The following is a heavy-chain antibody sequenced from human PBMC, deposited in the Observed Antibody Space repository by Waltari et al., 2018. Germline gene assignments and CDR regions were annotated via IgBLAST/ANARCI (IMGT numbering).Heavy chain of an antibody. J-gene: IGHJ5*02. D-gene: IGHD3-3*01. CDR1: GGSFSGYF. CDR2: INHSGST. Sequence: QVQLQQWGAGLLKPSETLSLTCAVYGGSFSGYFWSWIRKPPGKGLEWIGEINHSGSTNYNPALKRRVTISVATAKNQFSLKLSAVTAADTAVYYCARVGDFWSGYHNWFDPWGQGTLVTVSS. V-gene: IGHV4-34*01. CDR3: ARVGDFWSGYHNWFDP.